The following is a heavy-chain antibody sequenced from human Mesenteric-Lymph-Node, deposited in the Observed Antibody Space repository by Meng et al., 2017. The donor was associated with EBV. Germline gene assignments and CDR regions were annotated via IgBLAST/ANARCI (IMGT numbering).Heavy chain of an antibody. Sequence: VQRVESGGGLVQPGGSLRPSCAASGFTFSSYWMHWVRQPPGKGLVWVSRINDDETITTYADSVKGRLTISRDNTKNTLYLQMNSLKVEDTAVYYCARVAAAGANFDYWGRGTLVTVSS. D-gene: IGHD6-13*01. CDR2: INDDETIT. CDR1: GFTFSSYW. J-gene: IGHJ4*02. CDR3: ARVAAAGANFDY. V-gene: IGHV3-74*01.